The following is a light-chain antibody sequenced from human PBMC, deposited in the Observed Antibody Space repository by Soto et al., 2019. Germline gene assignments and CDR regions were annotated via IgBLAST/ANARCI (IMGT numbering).Light chain of an antibody. CDR1: QNIRCC. CDR3: QQSYSTLGT. CDR2: AAS. V-gene: IGKV1-39*01. J-gene: IGKJ1*01. Sequence: DIQMTQSPSSLSASVGDRVIITCRASQNIRCCLNWYQHQPGKAPKLLIYAASTLQSGVPSRFSGSGSGTGFTLTISSLQVEDFATYYCQQSYSTLGTFGQGTKVDIK.